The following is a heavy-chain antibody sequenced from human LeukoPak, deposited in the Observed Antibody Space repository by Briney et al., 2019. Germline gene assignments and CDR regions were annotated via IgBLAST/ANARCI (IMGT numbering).Heavy chain of an antibody. CDR2: ISYDGSNK. CDR1: GFTFSSYG. Sequence: GGSLRLSCAASGFTFSSYGMHWVRQAPGKGLEWVAVISYDGSNKYFADSVKGRFTISRDNSKNTLYLKMNSLRAEDKAVYYCGKGNYYGSFDYLGQGTLVTVSS. D-gene: IGHD3-10*01. CDR3: GKGNYYGSFDY. J-gene: IGHJ4*02. V-gene: IGHV3-30*18.